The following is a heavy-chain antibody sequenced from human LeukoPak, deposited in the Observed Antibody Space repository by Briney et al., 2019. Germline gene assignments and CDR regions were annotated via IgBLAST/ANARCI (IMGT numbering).Heavy chain of an antibody. J-gene: IGHJ3*02. CDR3: ARLPSLTRAFDI. D-gene: IGHD2-2*01. CDR2: ISPNSGGT. CDR1: GYTFTSYG. V-gene: IGHV1-2*02. Sequence: ASVKASCKASGYTFTSYGISWVRQAPGQGLEWMGWISPNSGGTNYAQKFQGRVTMTRDTSISTAYMELSRLRSDDTAVYYCARLPSLTRAFDIWGQGTMVTVSS.